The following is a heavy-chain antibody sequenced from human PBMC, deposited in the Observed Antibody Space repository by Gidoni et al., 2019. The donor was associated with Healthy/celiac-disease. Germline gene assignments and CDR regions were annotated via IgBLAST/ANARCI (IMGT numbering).Heavy chain of an antibody. CDR2: IKSKTDGGTT. J-gene: IGHJ6*02. D-gene: IGHD2-2*02. CDR3: TTDLGYCSSTSCYTGGEYYYGMDV. V-gene: IGHV3-15*07. Sequence: MNWVRQAPGKGLEWVGRIKSKTDGGTTDYAAPVKGRFTISRDDSKNTLYLQMNSLKTEDTAVYYCTTDLGYCSSTSCYTGGEYYYGMDVWGQGTTVTVSS.